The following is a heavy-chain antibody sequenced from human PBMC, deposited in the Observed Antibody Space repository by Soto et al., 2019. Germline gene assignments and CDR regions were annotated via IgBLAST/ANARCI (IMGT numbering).Heavy chain of an antibody. Sequence: QVQLQESGPGLVKPSQTLSLTCTVSGGSISRGDYFWSGIRQSPGKGLEWIGYISSIGSTYYNPSLKSRVSVSRDTTKNQFSMKLSSVTTTDTAVYYCARGLVIRPYYYHGMDVWGQGTTVTVSS. V-gene: IGHV4-30-4*01. CDR1: GGSISRGDYF. D-gene: IGHD3-3*02. CDR3: ARGLVIRPYYYHGMDV. CDR2: ISSIGST. J-gene: IGHJ6*02.